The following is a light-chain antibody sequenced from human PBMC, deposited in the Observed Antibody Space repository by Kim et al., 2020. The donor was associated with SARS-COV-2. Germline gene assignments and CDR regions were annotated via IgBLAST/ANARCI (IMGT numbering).Light chain of an antibody. CDR3: QAWDSSTTYV. CDR1: RLGENY. CDR2: QDS. J-gene: IGLJ1*01. Sequence: SPGQAASITCSGNRLGENYAGCYRQKPGQSPVLVLYQDSKRPSGVHERFSGSNSGNTAALTISGTQAIDEADYYCQAWDSSTTYVFGTGTKVTVL. V-gene: IGLV3-1*01.